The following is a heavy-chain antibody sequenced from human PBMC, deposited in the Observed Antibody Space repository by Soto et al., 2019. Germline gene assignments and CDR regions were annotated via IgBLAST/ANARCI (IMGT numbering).Heavy chain of an antibody. CDR1: GFTFSSYD. D-gene: IGHD4-17*01. J-gene: IGHJ4*02. Sequence: QVQLVESGGGGVQPGRSLRLSCAASGFTFSSYDMQWVRQAPGKGLEWVAVIWYDGSNKYYADSVKGRFTISRDNSKNTQYLQMNSLRAEDTAVYYCASAYGDSISVLDYWGQGTLVTVSS. CDR3: ASAYGDSISVLDY. V-gene: IGHV3-33*01. CDR2: IWYDGSNK.